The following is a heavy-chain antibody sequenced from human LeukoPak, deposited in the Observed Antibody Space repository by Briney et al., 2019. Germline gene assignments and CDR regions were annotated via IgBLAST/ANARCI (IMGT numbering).Heavy chain of an antibody. D-gene: IGHD1-26*01. CDR2: IYTIGST. J-gene: IGHJ2*01. CDR3: ARDRVGATTPDDWYFDL. Sequence: SETLSLTCTVSGGSISIYYWRWVRQPAGKGLEWSGRIYTIGSTTYTPSLKSRVTMSVDTAKTQCSLTLSSVTAADTAVDYCARDRVGATTPDDWYFDLWGRSTLVTVSS. V-gene: IGHV4-4*07. CDR1: GGSISIYY.